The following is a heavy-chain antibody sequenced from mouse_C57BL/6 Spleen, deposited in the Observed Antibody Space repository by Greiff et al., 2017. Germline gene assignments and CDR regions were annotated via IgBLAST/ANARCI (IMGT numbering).Heavy chain of an antibody. V-gene: IGHV5-16*01. CDR3: ARLYDGYDYFDY. CDR1: GFTFSDYY. D-gene: IGHD2-3*01. Sequence: EVMLVESEGGLVQPGSSMKLSCTASGFTFSDYYMAWVRQVPEKGLEWVANINYDGSSTYYLDSLKSRFIISRDNAKNILYLQMSSLKSEDTATYYCARLYDGYDYFDYWGQGTTLTVSS. J-gene: IGHJ2*01. CDR2: INYDGSST.